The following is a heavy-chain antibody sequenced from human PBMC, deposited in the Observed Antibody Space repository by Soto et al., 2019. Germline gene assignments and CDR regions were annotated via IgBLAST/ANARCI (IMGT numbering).Heavy chain of an antibody. J-gene: IGHJ4*02. V-gene: IGHV4-30-2*01. CDR1: CGSISSGGYS. CDR2: IYHSGST. CDR3: ASGPIGDYTDGFDY. Sequence: ASETLSLTCAVSCGSISSGGYSWSWIRQPPGKGLEWIGYIYHSGSTYYNPSLKSRVTISVDRSKNQFSLKLSSVTAADTAVYYCASGPIGDYTDGFDYWGQGTLVTVSS. D-gene: IGHD4-17*01.